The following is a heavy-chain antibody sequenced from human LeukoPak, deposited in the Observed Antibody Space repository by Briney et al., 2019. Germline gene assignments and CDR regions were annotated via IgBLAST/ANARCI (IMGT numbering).Heavy chain of an antibody. CDR2: INPNSGGT. J-gene: IGHJ5*02. Sequence: ASVKVSCKASGYTFTGYYMHWVRRAPGQGLEWMGWINPNSGGTNYAQKFQGRVTMTRDTSISTAYMELSRLRSDDTAVYYCARVGVVVPAAWFDPWGQGTLVTVSS. CDR1: GYTFTGYY. CDR3: ARVGVVVPAAWFDP. D-gene: IGHD2-2*01. V-gene: IGHV1-2*02.